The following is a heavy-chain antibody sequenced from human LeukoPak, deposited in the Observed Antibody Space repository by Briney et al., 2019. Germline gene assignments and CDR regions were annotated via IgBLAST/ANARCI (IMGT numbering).Heavy chain of an antibody. V-gene: IGHV3-7*01. CDR3: AKEGAYPIITYDS. CDR2: IKRDGNEK. Sequence: GGSLRLSCAASGFTFSWYWMNWVRQAPGKGLEWVANIKRDGNEKNYVDSVKGRFSISRDNAKNPLYLQMDSLRAEDTAVYYCAKEGAYPIITYDSWGQGALVTVSS. CDR1: GFTFSWYW. J-gene: IGHJ5*01. D-gene: IGHD3-10*01.